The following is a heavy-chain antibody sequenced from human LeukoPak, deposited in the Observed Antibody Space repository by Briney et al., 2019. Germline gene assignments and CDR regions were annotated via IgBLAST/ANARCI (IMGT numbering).Heavy chain of an antibody. D-gene: IGHD4-17*01. J-gene: IGHJ4*02. CDR1: GFTFSTYW. Sequence: GGSLRLSCAASGFTFSTYWMNWVRQAPGKGLEWVSAISGSGGSTYYADSVKGRFTISRDNSKNTLYLQMNSLRAEDTAVYYCAKGGLRASNDYWGQGTLVTVSS. CDR3: AKGGLRASNDY. V-gene: IGHV3-23*01. CDR2: ISGSGGST.